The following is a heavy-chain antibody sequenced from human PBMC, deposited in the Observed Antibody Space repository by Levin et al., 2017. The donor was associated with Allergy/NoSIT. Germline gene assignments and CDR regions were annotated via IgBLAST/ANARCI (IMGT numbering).Heavy chain of an antibody. CDR2: IIPIFGTA. V-gene: IGHV1-69*13. CDR3: ARGSDVREGVVPGGGYYYYGMDV. J-gene: IGHJ6*02. Sequence: GASVKVSCKASGGTFSSYAISWVRQAPGQGLEWMGGIIPIFGTANHAQKFQGRVTITADESTSTAYMELSSLRYEDTAVYYCARGSDVREGVVPGGGYYYYGMDVWGQGTTVTVSS. D-gene: IGHD3-3*01. CDR1: GGTFSSYA.